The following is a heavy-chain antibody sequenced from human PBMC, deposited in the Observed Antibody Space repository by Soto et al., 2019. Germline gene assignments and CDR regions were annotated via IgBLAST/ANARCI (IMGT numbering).Heavy chain of an antibody. CDR1: GGTFSSYA. J-gene: IGHJ6*02. CDR2: IIPIFGTA. D-gene: IGHD3-22*01. CDR3: ARGIRDSSGYYDHYYGMDV. Sequence: QVQLVQSGAEVKKPGSSVKVSCKASGGTFSSYAISWVRQAPGQGLEWMGGIIPIFGTANYAQKFQGRGTITADESTSTAYMELSSLRSEDTAVYYCARGIRDSSGYYDHYYGMDVWGQGTTVTVSS. V-gene: IGHV1-69*01.